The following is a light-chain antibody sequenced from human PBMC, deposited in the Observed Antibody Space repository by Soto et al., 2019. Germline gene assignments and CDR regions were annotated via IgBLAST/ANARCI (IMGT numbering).Light chain of an antibody. CDR3: AAWDNSLRAGV. J-gene: IGLJ2*01. Sequence: QSVLTQPPSVSAAPGQTVTISCSGSSSNIGSNYVSWYQQLPGTAPKLLIYEDNKRPSGIPDRFSGSKSGTSATLGITGLQTGDEAEYYCAAWDNSLRAGVFGGGTKVTVL. V-gene: IGLV1-51*02. CDR2: EDN. CDR1: SSNIGSNY.